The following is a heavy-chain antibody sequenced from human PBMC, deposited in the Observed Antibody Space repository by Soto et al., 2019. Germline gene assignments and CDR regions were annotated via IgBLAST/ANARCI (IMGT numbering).Heavy chain of an antibody. V-gene: IGHV4-59*12. CDR2: IYDNGIT. D-gene: IGHD3-22*01. J-gene: IGHJ4*02. CDR3: ARTYDSNGYANEFDS. CDR1: GRSITSYY. Sequence: QVVLPESGPGLVKPSETLSLTCSVSGRSITSYYWSWVRQPPGKGLEWIGYIYDNGITSQNPSLKSRVTMSADTSQNQFSLKLTSVTGADTAVYYCARTYDSNGYANEFDSWGQGILVTVTS.